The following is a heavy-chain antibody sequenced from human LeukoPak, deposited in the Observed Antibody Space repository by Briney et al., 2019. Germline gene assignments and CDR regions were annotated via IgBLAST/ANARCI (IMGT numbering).Heavy chain of an antibody. CDR2: IYHSGRT. Sequence: SETLSLTCAVSGYSISSGYYWGWIRQPPGKGLEWIGSIYHSGRTYYNPSLKSRVTISVDTSKNQFSLKLSSVTAADTAVYYCARVDPFDPWGQGTLVTVSS. CDR3: ARVDPFDP. J-gene: IGHJ5*02. D-gene: IGHD5-24*01. V-gene: IGHV4-38-2*01. CDR1: GYSISSGYY.